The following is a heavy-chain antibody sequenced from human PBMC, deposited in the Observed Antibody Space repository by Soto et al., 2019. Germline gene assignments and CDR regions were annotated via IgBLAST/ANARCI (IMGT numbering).Heavy chain of an antibody. CDR3: ASGYCSGGSCYSSAFDI. J-gene: IGHJ3*02. CDR2: IWYDGSNK. D-gene: IGHD2-15*01. Sequence: QVQLVESGGGVVQPGRSLRLSCAASGFTFSSYGMHWVRQAPGKGLEWVAVIWYDGSNKYYADSVKGRFTISRDNSKDTVYLQMNSLRAEDTAVYYCASGYCSGGSCYSSAFDIWGQGTMVTVSS. V-gene: IGHV3-33*01. CDR1: GFTFSSYG.